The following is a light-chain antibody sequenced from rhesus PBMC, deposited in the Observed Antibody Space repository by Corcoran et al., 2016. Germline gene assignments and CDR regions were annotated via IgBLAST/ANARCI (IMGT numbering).Light chain of an antibody. CDR3: QHYYDSPYT. CDR1: QSIDDN. J-gene: IGKJ2*01. Sequence: DIQLTQSPSALSASVGDRVTISCRASQSIDDNLAWYQQKRGKAPNLLIYGASGLQTGTPSRFSGFGSGTDITLTINSLRPEDSATYNCQHYYDSPYTFGHGTKGEIK. CDR2: GAS. V-gene: IGKV1S17*01.